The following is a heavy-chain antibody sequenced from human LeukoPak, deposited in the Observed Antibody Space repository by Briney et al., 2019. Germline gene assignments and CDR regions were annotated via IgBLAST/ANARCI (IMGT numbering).Heavy chain of an antibody. CDR1: GYTFTSYA. V-gene: IGHV1-2*02. Sequence: GASVKVSCKASGYTFTSYAMNWVRQAPGQGLEWMGWINPNSGGTNYAQKFQGRVTMTRDTSISTAYMELSSLRSDDTAVYYCASDIVIVPAAPGGAFDYWGQGTLVTVSS. D-gene: IGHD2-2*01. J-gene: IGHJ4*02. CDR3: ASDIVIVPAAPGGAFDY. CDR2: INPNSGGT.